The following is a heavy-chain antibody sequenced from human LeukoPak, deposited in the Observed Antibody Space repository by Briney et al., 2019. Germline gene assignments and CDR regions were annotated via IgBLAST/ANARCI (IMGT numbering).Heavy chain of an antibody. CDR2: ISYDGSNK. V-gene: IGHV3-30*18. CDR1: GFTFSSYG. J-gene: IGHJ4*02. CDR3: AKEWAGYFGY. Sequence: GGSLRLSCAASGFTFSSYGMHWVRQAPGKGLEWVAVISYDGSNKYYADSVKGRFTISRDNSKNTLYLQMNSLRAEDTAVYYCAKEWAGYFGYWGQGTLVTVSS.